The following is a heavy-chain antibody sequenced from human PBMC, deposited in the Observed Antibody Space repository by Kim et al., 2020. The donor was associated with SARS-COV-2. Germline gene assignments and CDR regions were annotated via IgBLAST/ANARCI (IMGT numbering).Heavy chain of an antibody. CDR1: GFTFSSYW. CDR2: IKQDGSEK. V-gene: IGHV3-7*01. CDR3: ASGVWWLTHLYYFDY. Sequence: GGSLRLSCAASGFTFSSYWMSWVRQAPGKGLEWVANIKQDGSEKYYVDSVKGRFTISRDNAKNSLYLQMNSLRAEDTAVYYCASGVWWLTHLYYFDYWGQGTLVTVSS. J-gene: IGHJ4*02. D-gene: IGHD2-15*01.